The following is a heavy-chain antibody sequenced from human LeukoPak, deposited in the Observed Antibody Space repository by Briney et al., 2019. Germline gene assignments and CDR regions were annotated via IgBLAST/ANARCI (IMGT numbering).Heavy chain of an antibody. CDR3: ARQKRDLSGWYQFDY. V-gene: IGHV1-46*01. D-gene: IGHD6-19*01. J-gene: IGHJ4*02. CDR1: GYTFTSYY. CDR2: INPSGGST. Sequence: ASVKVSCKASGYTFTSYYMHWVRQAPGQGLEWMGIINPSGGSTSYAQKFQGRVTITADESTSTAYMELSSLRSEDTAVYYCARQKRDLSGWYQFDYWGQGTLVTVSS.